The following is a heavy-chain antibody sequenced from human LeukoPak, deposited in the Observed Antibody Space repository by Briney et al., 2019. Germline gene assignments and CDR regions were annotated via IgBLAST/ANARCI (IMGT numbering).Heavy chain of an antibody. CDR2: IYYSGST. J-gene: IGHJ6*02. V-gene: IGHV4-59*01. D-gene: IGHD6-19*01. CDR3: ARGGSSGRYYYYGMDV. CDR1: GGSISSYY. Sequence: PSETLSLTCTVSGGSISSYYWSWIRQPPGKGLEWIGYIYYSGSTNYNPSLKSRVTISVDTSKNQFSLKLSSVTAADTAVYYCARGGSSGRYYYYGMDVWGQGTTVTVSS.